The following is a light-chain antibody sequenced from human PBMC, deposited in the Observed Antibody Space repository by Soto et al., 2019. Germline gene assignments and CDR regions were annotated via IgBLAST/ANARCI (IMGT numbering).Light chain of an antibody. Sequence: EIVLTQSPGTLSLSPGERATLSCRASQSLTNNYLAWYQQKPGQAPRLLIYAAASRATGIPDRFSGSGSETDLTLTISRLEPEDFAVYYCQQYGSSLPVTFGGGTNVEI. J-gene: IGKJ4*01. CDR3: QQYGSSLPVT. V-gene: IGKV3-20*01. CDR1: QSLTNNY. CDR2: AAA.